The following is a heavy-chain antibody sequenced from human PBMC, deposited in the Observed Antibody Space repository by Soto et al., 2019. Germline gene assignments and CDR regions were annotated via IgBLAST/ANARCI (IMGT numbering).Heavy chain of an antibody. Sequence: QVQLVESGGGVVQPGRSLRLSCAASGFTFSSYGMHWVRQAPGKGLEWVAVIWYDGSNKYYADSVKGRFTISRDNSKNRLYLQMNGLRAEDTAVYYCARGQWELPVSYWYFDLWGRGTLVTVSS. V-gene: IGHV3-33*01. CDR3: ARGQWELPVSYWYFDL. CDR2: IWYDGSNK. CDR1: GFTFSSYG. D-gene: IGHD1-26*01. J-gene: IGHJ2*01.